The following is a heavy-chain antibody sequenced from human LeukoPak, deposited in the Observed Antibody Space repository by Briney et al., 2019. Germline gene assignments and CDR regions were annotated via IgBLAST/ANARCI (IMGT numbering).Heavy chain of an antibody. J-gene: IGHJ5*02. CDR3: ARGTPGRYFDWTTKTPPNGWFDP. V-gene: IGHV1-46*01. D-gene: IGHD3-9*01. CDR1: GYTYTSFY. Sequence: ASVKVSCKASGYTYTSFYMHWVRQAPGRGLEWMGIINPIGGSTSYAQKFQGRVTMTRDTSTSTVYMELSSLRSEDTAVYYCARGTPGRYFDWTTKTPPNGWFDPWGQGTLVTVSS. CDR2: INPIGGST.